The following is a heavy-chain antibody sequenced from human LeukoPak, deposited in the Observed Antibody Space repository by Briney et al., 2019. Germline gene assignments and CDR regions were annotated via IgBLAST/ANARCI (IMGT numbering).Heavy chain of an antibody. D-gene: IGHD3-22*01. Sequence: SETLSLTCTVSGGSTSSYYWTWIRQPPGKGLEWIGYIYDSGSTNYNPSLKSRVTISVDTSKNQFSLKLSSVTAADTAVYFCARGPPTDYYDSSGFYYVFDYWGQGTLVTVSS. V-gene: IGHV4-59*12. J-gene: IGHJ4*02. CDR3: ARGPPTDYYDSSGFYYVFDY. CDR1: GGSTSSYY. CDR2: IYDSGST.